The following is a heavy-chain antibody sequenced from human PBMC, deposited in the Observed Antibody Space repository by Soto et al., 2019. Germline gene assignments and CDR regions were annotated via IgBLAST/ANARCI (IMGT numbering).Heavy chain of an antibody. Sequence: EVQLVESGGGLVQPGRSLRLSCAASGFTFDDYAMHWVRQAPGKGLEWVSGISWNSGSIGYADSVKGRFTVSRDNAKNSLYLQMNSLRAEDTALYYCARAGGHDYYYGSGSYYNGHFDYWGQGTLVTVSS. CDR2: ISWNSGSI. D-gene: IGHD3-10*01. J-gene: IGHJ4*02. CDR1: GFTFDDYA. V-gene: IGHV3-9*01. CDR3: ARAGGHDYYYGSGSYYNGHFDY.